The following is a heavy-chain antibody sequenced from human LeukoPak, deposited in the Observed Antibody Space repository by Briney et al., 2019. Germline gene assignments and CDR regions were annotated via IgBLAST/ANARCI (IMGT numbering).Heavy chain of an antibody. CDR2: IFRRGIT. CDR1: GGSINTSNW. D-gene: IGHD3-16*01. Sequence: PSETLSLTCTVSGGSINTSNWWSWVRQPPGKGLEWVGEIFRRGITNYNPSLKSRVTISVDTSKNQFSLKLSSVTAADTAVYYCARVITVRGVIFDYWGQGTLVTVSS. V-gene: IGHV4-4*02. J-gene: IGHJ4*02. CDR3: ARVITVRGVIFDY.